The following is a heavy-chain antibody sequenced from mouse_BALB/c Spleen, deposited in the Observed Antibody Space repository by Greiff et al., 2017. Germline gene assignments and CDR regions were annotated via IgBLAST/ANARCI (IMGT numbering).Heavy chain of an antibody. CDR1: GFNIKDYY. D-gene: IGHD3-1*01. V-gene: IGHV14-4*02. CDR2: IDPENGDT. CDR3: NARAARDYYAMDY. J-gene: IGHJ4*01. Sequence: EVQLQQSGAELVRSGASVKLSCTASGFNIKDYYMHWVKQRPEQGLEWIGWIDPENGDTEYAPKFQGKATMTADTSSNTAYLQLSSLTSEDTAVYYCNARAARDYYAMDYWGQGTSVTVSS.